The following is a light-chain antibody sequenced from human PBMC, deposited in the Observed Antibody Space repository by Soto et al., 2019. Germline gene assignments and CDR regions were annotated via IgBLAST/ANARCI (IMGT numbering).Light chain of an antibody. V-gene: IGKV3-15*01. CDR2: GAS. Sequence: EVVVTQSPATLSVSPGERVTLSCRASQSVDSDVAWFQHKPGQAPMLLIYGASTRAAGIPGRFSGSGYETDFTFTISSLEPDDSATYFCQQYNTWVRGTFGQGTKLEIK. CDR3: QQYNTWVRGT. J-gene: IGKJ2*01. CDR1: QSVDSD.